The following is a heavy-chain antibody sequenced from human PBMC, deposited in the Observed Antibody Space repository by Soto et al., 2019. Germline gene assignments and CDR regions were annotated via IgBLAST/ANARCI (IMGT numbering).Heavy chain of an antibody. CDR1: GFTFSSYA. V-gene: IGHV3-30-3*01. CDR3: ARDGYNPRALDY. CDR2: ISYDGSNK. D-gene: IGHD5-12*01. J-gene: IGHJ4*02. Sequence: GGSLRLSCAASGFTFSSYAMHWVRQAPGKGLEWVAVISYDGSNKYYADSVKGRFTISRDNSKNTLYLQMNSLRAEDTAVYYCARDGYNPRALDYWGQGILVTVSS.